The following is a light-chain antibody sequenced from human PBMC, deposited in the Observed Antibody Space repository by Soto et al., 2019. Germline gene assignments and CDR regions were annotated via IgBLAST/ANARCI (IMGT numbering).Light chain of an antibody. Sequence: DVQMTQSPPTLSASVGDRVTITCRASQSNRHYLAWYQQMPGKAPKLLIYGASTLQSGVSSRFSGSGSGTEFTLTISSLQPDDFGTYFCQHHNSYSQTFGQGTKV. J-gene: IGKJ1*01. CDR1: QSNRHY. V-gene: IGKV1-5*01. CDR2: GAS. CDR3: QHHNSYSQT.